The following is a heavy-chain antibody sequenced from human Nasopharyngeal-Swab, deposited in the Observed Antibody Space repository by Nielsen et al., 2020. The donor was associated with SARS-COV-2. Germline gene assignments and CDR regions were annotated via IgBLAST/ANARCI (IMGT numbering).Heavy chain of an antibody. CDR2: IYPGDSDT. J-gene: IGHJ5*01. CDR3: ARSSQSYGYEFDF. V-gene: IGHV5-51*01. Sequence: GESLKISCKGSGYRFSTYWIVWVRQMPGRGLEWMGTIYPGDSDTRYGPSFQGQATISADKSMNTAHLQWSSLKAADTAMYYCARSSQSYGYEFDFWGQGTLVTVSP. CDR1: GYRFSTYW. D-gene: IGHD3-16*01.